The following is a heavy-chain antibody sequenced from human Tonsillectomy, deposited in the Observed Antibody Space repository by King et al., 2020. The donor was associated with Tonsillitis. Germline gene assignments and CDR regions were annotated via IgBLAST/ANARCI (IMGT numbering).Heavy chain of an antibody. CDR2: IYNSVST. D-gene: IGHD2-21*01. V-gene: IGHV4-39*01. Sequence: VQLQESGPGLVKPSETLSLTYSVSGASITSGTHWVCIRQSPGKGLEWIGTIYNSVSTFYNPSLKSRATISVDTSKNQVSLKLSSVTAADTAVYYCARPYISDYYFHQAGNDAFDVWGLGTLVTVAS. J-gene: IGHJ3*01. CDR1: GASITSGTH. CDR3: ARPYISDYYFHQAGNDAFDV.